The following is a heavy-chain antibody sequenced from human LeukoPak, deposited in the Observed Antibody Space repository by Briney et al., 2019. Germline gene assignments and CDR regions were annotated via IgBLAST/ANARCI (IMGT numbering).Heavy chain of an antibody. Sequence: SETLSLTCAVYGGSFSGYYWGWIRQPPGKGLEWIGEINHSGSTNYNPSLKSRVTISVDTSKNQFSLKLSSVTAADTAVYYCARDVSSGWSPLDYWGQGTLVTVSS. D-gene: IGHD6-19*01. CDR3: ARDVSSGWSPLDY. CDR2: INHSGST. J-gene: IGHJ4*02. V-gene: IGHV4-34*01. CDR1: GGSFSGYY.